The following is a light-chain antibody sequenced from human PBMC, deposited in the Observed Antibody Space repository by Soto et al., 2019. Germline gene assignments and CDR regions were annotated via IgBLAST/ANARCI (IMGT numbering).Light chain of an antibody. V-gene: IGKV1-17*01. Sequence: DIQMTQSPSSLSASVGDRVTLTCRASQGIVHDLVWYQQKPGKAPRRLIYAASTLQSGVPSRFSGSGSGTEFTLTISSLQPEDFATYYCQQLTNFRFTFGQGTKLDIK. CDR3: QQLTNFRFT. CDR2: AAS. CDR1: QGIVHD. J-gene: IGKJ2*01.